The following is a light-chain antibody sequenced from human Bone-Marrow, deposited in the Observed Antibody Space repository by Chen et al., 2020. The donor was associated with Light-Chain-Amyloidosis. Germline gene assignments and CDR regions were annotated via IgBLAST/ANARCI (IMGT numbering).Light chain of an antibody. Sequence: SYELTQPPSVSVSPGQTARIPCPGDALPKQYAYWYQQKPGQAPVLVIYKDSERPSGIPERFSGSSSGTTVTLTISGVQAEDEADYYCQSADSSDLGVFGGGTKLTVL. CDR1: ALPKQY. J-gene: IGLJ3*02. CDR3: QSADSSDLGV. V-gene: IGLV3-25*03. CDR2: KDS.